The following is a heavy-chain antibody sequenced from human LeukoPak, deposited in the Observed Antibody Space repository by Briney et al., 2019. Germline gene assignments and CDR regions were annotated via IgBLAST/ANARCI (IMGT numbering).Heavy chain of an antibody. J-gene: IGHJ4*02. V-gene: IGHV3-74*01. CDR2: IKSDGTST. D-gene: IGHD4-17*01. CDR3: VRDHGDYYFDY. CDR1: GFTFSSYW. Sequence: GGSLRLSCAASGFTFSSYWMHWVRQGPGKGLVWVSRIKSDGTSTNYADSVKGRFTISRDNAKNTLYLQMNSLGVEDTAVYYCVRDHGDYYFDYWGQGTQVTVSS.